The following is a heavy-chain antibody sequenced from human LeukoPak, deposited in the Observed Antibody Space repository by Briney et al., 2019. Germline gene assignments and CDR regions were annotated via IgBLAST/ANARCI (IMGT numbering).Heavy chain of an antibody. CDR1: GLTFSSYA. V-gene: IGHV3-23*01. CDR3: AKERAGYCSGGSCYGY. J-gene: IGHJ4*02. D-gene: IGHD2-15*01. Sequence: GGSLRLSCAASGLTFSSYAMSWVRQAPGKGLEWVSAISGSGGSTYYADSVKGRFTISRDNSKNTLYLQMNSLRAEDTAVYYCAKERAGYCSGGSCYGYWGQGTLVTVSS. CDR2: ISGSGGST.